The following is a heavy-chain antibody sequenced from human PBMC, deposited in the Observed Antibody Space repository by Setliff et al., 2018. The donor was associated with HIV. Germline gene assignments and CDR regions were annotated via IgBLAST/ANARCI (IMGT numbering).Heavy chain of an antibody. V-gene: IGHV4-31*03. CDR2: IYYTGGT. D-gene: IGHD3-9*01. CDR3: ARGHDILEPSGPFDY. J-gene: IGHJ4*02. Sequence: SETLSLTCTVSGGSISSGVFYWTWIRQHPGKGLEWIGYIYYTGGTYYNPSLKSRVAMSFDTSKNQFSLKLISVTAADTAVYYCARGHDILEPSGPFDYWGQGTLVTVSS. CDR1: GGSISSGVFY.